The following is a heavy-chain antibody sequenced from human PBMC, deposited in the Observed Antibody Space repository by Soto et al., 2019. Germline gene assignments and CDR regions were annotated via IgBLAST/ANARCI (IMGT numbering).Heavy chain of an antibody. CDR2: ISSSSSYI. Sequence: PGGSLRLSCTASGFTFSNYAMSWVRQAPGEGLEWVSAISSSSSYIYYADSVKGRFTISRDNAKNSLYLQMSSLRAEDTAVYYCARDLGYYDSSGRRSAFDIWGQGTMVTVSS. J-gene: IGHJ3*02. V-gene: IGHV3-21*01. D-gene: IGHD3-22*01. CDR3: ARDLGYYDSSGRRSAFDI. CDR1: GFTFSNYA.